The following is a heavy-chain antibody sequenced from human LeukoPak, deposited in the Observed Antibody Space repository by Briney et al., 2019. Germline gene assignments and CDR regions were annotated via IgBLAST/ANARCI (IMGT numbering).Heavy chain of an antibody. CDR2: FDPEDGET. CDR1: GYTLTELS. CDR3: ARESPLDGYKYYFDY. J-gene: IGHJ4*02. D-gene: IGHD5-24*01. Sequence: ASVKVSCKVSGYTLTELSMHWVRQAPGKGLEWMGGFDPEDGETIYAQKFQGRVTMTRDMSTSTVYMELSSLRSEDTAVYYCARESPLDGYKYYFDYWGQGTLVTVSS. V-gene: IGHV1-24*01.